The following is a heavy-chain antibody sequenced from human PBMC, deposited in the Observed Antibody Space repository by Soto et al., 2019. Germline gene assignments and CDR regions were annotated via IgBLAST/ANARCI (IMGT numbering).Heavy chain of an antibody. V-gene: IGHV3-53*04. J-gene: IGHJ4*02. CDR1: GFTVSSNY. CDR2: IYSGGST. CDR3: ARGPSYFSGGSCYSVLHY. Sequence: EVQLVESGGGLVQPGGSLRLSCAASGFTVSSNYMSWVRQAPGKGLEWVSVIYSGGSTYYADSVKGRFTISRHNSKNTLYLQMNSLRAEDTAVYYCARGPSYFSGGSCYSVLHYWGQGTLVTVSS. D-gene: IGHD2-15*01.